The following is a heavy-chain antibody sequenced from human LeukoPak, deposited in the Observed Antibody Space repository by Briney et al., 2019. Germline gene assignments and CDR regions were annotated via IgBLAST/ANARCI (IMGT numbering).Heavy chain of an antibody. CDR2: IIPILGIV. D-gene: IGHD4-17*01. J-gene: IGHJ4*02. V-gene: IGHV1-69*04. CDR3: AREPSQYSDHFDY. Sequence: SVKVSCKASGGTFSSYAISWVRQAPGQGLEWMGRIIPILGIVNYAQKFQGRVTIIADKSTSTAYMELSSLRSDDTAVYYCAREPSQYSDHFDYWGQGTLVTVSS. CDR1: GGTFSSYA.